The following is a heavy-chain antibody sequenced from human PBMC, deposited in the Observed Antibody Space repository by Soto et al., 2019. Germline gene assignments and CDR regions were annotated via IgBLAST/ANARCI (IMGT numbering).Heavy chain of an antibody. CDR2: ISGSGGST. V-gene: IGHV3-23*01. CDR1: GFTFSGYA. Sequence: GGSLRLSCAASGFTFSGYAMSWVRQAPGKGLEWVSAISGSGGSTYYADSVKGRFTISRDNSKNTLYLQMNSLRAEDTAVYYCAKDSMYYDFWSGYPNYYGMDVWGQGTTVTVSS. D-gene: IGHD3-3*01. J-gene: IGHJ6*02. CDR3: AKDSMYYDFWSGYPNYYGMDV.